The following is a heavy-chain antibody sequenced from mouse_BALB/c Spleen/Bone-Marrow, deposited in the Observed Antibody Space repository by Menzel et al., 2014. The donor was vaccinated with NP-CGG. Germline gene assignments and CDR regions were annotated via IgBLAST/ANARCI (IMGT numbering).Heavy chain of an antibody. CDR3: TNYGYD. J-gene: IGHJ2*01. CDR1: GYTFTSYW. D-gene: IGHD1-2*01. Sequence: QGQLQQSGAELVRPGASVKLSCKASGYTFTSYWMNWVKLRPGQGFEWIGEINPSNGDTNYNEKFKRKATLTVDKSSSTAYMQLSSLTSEDSAVYYCTNYGYDWGQGTALTVSS. V-gene: IGHV1S16*01. CDR2: INPSNGDT.